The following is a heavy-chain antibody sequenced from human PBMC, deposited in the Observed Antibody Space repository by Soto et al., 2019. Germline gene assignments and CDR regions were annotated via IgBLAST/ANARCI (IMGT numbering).Heavy chain of an antibody. CDR2: IKSKTDGGTT. CDR1: GFTFSNAW. D-gene: IGHD3-10*01. J-gene: IGHJ5*02. Sequence: GGSLRLSCAASGFTFSNAWMSWVRQAPGKGLEWVGRIKSKTDGGTTDYAAPVKGRFTISRDDSKNTLYLQMNSLKTEDTAVYYCTTDNVLWFGAANNWFDPWGQGTLVTVSS. V-gene: IGHV3-15*01. CDR3: TTDNVLWFGAANNWFDP.